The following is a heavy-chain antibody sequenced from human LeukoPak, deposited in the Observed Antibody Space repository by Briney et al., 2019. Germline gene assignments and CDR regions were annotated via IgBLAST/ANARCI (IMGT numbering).Heavy chain of an antibody. CDR1: GGPISSSSYY. CDR2: IYYSGST. CDR3: ARGSGSYYSKWYFDL. J-gene: IGHJ2*01. Sequence: PSETLSLTCTVSGGPISSSSYYWGWIRQPPGKGLEWIGYIYYSGSTNYNPSLKSRVTISVDTSKNQFSLKLSSVTAADTAVYYCARGSGSYYSKWYFDLWGRGTLVTVSS. V-gene: IGHV4-61*05. D-gene: IGHD1-26*01.